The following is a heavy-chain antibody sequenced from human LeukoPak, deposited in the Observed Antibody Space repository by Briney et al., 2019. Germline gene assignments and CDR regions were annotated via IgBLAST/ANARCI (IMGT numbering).Heavy chain of an antibody. CDR2: ISGSSSSSDGGAK. CDR3: ARGTGSDSWYMDY. J-gene: IGHJ4*02. CDR1: GFTFSSYS. V-gene: IGHV3-48*02. Sequence: GGSLRLSCAASGFTFSSYSMNWVRQAPGRGLEWVSYISGSSSSSDGGAKQYADSVKGRFTISRDNDKNSLYLQMNSLRDEDTAVYYCARGTGSDSWYMDYWGQGTLVSVSS. D-gene: IGHD6-13*01.